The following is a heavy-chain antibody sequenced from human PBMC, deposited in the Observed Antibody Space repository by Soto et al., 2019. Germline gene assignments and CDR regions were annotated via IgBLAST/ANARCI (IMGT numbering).Heavy chain of an antibody. CDR3: ARIGLYISGRERV. D-gene: IGHD6-19*01. CDR2: IHSTGST. Sequence: QLHLQESGPGLVKPSETLSLTCSVSGGSMSNYHWSWVRQSPGKGLECIGSIHSTGSTNYHPSLQSRVTISLYTSKTQFSLKLNSVTAADTAVYYCARIGLYISGRERVWGQGTLVTVSS. V-gene: IGHV4-59*01. J-gene: IGHJ4*02. CDR1: GGSMSNYH.